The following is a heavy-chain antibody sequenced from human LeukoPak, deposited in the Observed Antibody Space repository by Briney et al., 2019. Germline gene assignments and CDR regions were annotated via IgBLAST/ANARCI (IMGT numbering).Heavy chain of an antibody. J-gene: IGHJ4*02. D-gene: IGHD4-17*01. CDR1: GFTFSTYG. V-gene: IGHV3-33*01. Sequence: YPGRSLRLSCAASGFTFSTYGMHWVRQAPGKGLEWVAVIGYDGGSNHYADSVKGRFTISRDNSKNTLYLQMNSLRAEDTAVYYCARERNGDYTLLYWGQGSLVTVSS. CDR2: IGYDGGSN. CDR3: ARERNGDYTLLY.